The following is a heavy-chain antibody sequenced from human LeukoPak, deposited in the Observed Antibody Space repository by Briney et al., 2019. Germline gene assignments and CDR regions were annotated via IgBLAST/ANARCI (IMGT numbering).Heavy chain of an antibody. CDR2: IYHSGST. D-gene: IGHD5-18*01. J-gene: IGHJ3*02. CDR3: ARDVPTVQLWRTDAFDI. Sequence: ASENLSLTCAVYGGSFSGYYWGWIRQLPGKGLEWIGIIYHSGSTYFNPSLKSRVTISVDTSKNQFSLKLTSVTAADTAVYYCARDVPTVQLWRTDAFDIWGQGTMITVSS. CDR1: GGSFSGYY. V-gene: IGHV4-38-2*02.